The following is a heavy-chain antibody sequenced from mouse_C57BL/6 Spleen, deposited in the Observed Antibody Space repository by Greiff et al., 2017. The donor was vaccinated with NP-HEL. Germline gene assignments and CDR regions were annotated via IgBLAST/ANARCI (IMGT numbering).Heavy chain of an antibody. V-gene: IGHV2-5*01. CDR2: IWRGGST. CDR1: GFSLTSYG. J-gene: IGHJ3*01. CDR3: AKTIGSSYPGFAY. Sequence: VQLQQSGPGLVQPSQSLSITCTVSGFSLTSYGVHWVRQSPGKGLEWLGVIWRGGSTDYNAAFMSRLSITKDNSKSQVFFKMNSLQADDTAIYYCAKTIGSSYPGFAYWGQGTLVTVSA. D-gene: IGHD1-1*01.